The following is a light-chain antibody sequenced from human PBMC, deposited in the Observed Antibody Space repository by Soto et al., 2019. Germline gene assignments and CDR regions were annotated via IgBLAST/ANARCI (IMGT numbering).Light chain of an antibody. J-gene: IGKJ4*01. CDR2: DVS. CDR1: QSVSSY. Sequence: EIVLTQSPATLSLSPGERATLSCRASQSVSSYLSWYQQKPGQAPRLLIFDVSKRATGIPARFSGSGSGTDLTLTISSLDPDDFAVYYCQKRVNGPTFGGGTKVEIK. CDR3: QKRVNGPT. V-gene: IGKV3-11*01.